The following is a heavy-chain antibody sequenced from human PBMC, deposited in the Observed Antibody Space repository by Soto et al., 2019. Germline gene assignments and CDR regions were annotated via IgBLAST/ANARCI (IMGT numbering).Heavy chain of an antibody. D-gene: IGHD1-26*01. CDR2: INANTSAT. V-gene: IGHV1-2*02. J-gene: IGHJ6*02. CDR1: GYIFTGYY. Sequence: GASVKVSCKASGYIFTGYYSQWLRQAPGQGLEWMGWINANTSATNYAKKFQGRVTMTRDTSLGTAYMELTSLTPDDTALYYCSRITWGRDNYYGMDVRGQGTTVTVSS. CDR3: SRITWGRDNYYGMDV.